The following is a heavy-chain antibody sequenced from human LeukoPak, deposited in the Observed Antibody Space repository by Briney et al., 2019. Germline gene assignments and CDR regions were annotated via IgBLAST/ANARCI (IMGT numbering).Heavy chain of an antibody. V-gene: IGHV3-30*02. CDR3: TKGLLS. J-gene: IGHJ5*02. CDR1: GFTFSISD. CDR2: ISYDGSKK. Sequence: GGSLRLSCAASGFTFSISDMHWVRQAPGKGLQWVAFISYDGSKKHCADSVQGRCTISRDNSKNTLSLQLSSLRADDTAVFYCTKGLLSWGQGTLLTVAA.